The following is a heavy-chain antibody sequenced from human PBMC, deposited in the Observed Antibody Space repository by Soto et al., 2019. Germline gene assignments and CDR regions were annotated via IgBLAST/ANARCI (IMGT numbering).Heavy chain of an antibody. J-gene: IGHJ6*02. CDR2: IFFTGAI. CDR3: XXARXXSAGSSLGRRLDV. Sequence: QVQLQESGPGLVKPSGTLSLICIVSGDSVTFGHHYWSWIRQPPGKGLEWIGHIFFTGAINYSPSLKSRVTXSVXXSXXQFSLNLTSVSAADXAXYXXXXARXXSAGSSLGRRLDVWGXGTTVTVSS. V-gene: IGHV4-61*01. CDR1: GDSVTFGHHY. D-gene: IGHD3-10*01.